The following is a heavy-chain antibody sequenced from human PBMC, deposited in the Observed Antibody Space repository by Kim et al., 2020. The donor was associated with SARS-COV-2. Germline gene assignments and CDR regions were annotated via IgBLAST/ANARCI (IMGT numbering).Heavy chain of an antibody. CDR1: GFTFSSYG. V-gene: IGHV3-23*01. D-gene: IGHD1-1*01. CDR2: ISADGETT. J-gene: IGHJ5*02. CDR3: AKEGGTRGELNCYYP. Sequence: GGSLRLSCAASGFTFSSYGMHWVRQAPGRGLEWVSTISADGETTYYADSVKGRFTISRDNSKNTLYLQMNSLRDEDTAVYYCAKEGGTRGELNCYYPWR.